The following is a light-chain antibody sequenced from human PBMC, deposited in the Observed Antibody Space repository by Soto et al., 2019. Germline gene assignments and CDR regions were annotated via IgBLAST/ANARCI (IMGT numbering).Light chain of an antibody. CDR2: EVS. Sequence: QSALTQPPSASGSPGQTVTISCTGTSSDVGGYNYVSWYQQHPGKAPKLMIYEVSDRPSGVPDRFSGSKSGNTASLTVSGLQAEDEADYYCSSYAGSSTYVFGPGTKVTVL. J-gene: IGLJ1*01. V-gene: IGLV2-8*01. CDR3: SSYAGSSTYV. CDR1: SSDVGGYNY.